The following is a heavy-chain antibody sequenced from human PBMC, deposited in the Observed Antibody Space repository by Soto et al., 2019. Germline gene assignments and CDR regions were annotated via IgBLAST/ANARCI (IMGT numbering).Heavy chain of an antibody. Sequence: ASVKVSCKASGYTFTSYAMHWVRQAPGQRLEWMGWINAGNGNTKYSQKFQGRVTITRDTSASTAYMELSSLRSEDTAVYYCVLRFLEWFPDYYYYGMDVWGQGTTVTVSS. J-gene: IGHJ6*02. CDR2: INAGNGNT. CDR3: VLRFLEWFPDYYYYGMDV. V-gene: IGHV1-3*01. CDR1: GYTFTSYA. D-gene: IGHD3-3*01.